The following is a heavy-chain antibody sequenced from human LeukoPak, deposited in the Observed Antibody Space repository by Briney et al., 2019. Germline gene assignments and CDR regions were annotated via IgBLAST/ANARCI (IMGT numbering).Heavy chain of an antibody. CDR1: GFTFSSYA. D-gene: IGHD4-17*01. CDR3: AKNRMTTRSDFDA. CDR2: ISSGGGTT. V-gene: IGHV3-23*01. J-gene: IGHJ4*02. Sequence: PGGSLRLSCAASGFTFSSYAMNWVRQAPGKGLEWVSIISSGGGTTYYADSVKGRFTISRDNSKNTLYLQMNSLRAEDTAVYYCAKNRMTTRSDFDAWGQGTLVTVSS.